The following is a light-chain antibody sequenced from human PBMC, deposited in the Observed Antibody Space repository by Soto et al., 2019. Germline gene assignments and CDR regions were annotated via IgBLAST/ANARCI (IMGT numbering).Light chain of an antibody. CDR1: SSDVGSYNL. V-gene: IGLV2-23*02. CDR2: EVS. Sequence: QSVLTQPASVSGSPGQSITISCTGTSSDVGSYNLVSWYQQHPGKAPKLMIYEVSKRPSGVSNRFSGSKSGNTASLTISGLQAEDEDDYYRCSYAGSSTLFGTGTEVPVL. CDR3: CSYAGSSTL. J-gene: IGLJ1*01.